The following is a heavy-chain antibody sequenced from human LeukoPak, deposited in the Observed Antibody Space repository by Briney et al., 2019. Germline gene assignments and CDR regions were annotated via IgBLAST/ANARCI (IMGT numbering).Heavy chain of an antibody. Sequence: PGGSLRLSCAASGFTFSSYWMHWVRPAPGKGLVWVSRINSDGSSTSYADSVKGRFTISRDNAKNTLYLQMNSLRAEDTAVYYCAESYYYYYMDVWGKGTTVTVSS. CDR3: AESYYYYYMDV. J-gene: IGHJ6*03. V-gene: IGHV3-74*01. CDR2: INSDGSST. CDR1: GFTFSSYW.